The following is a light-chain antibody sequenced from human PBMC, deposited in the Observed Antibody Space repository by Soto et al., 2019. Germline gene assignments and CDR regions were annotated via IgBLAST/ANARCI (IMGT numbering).Light chain of an antibody. CDR3: HQRSNWPPLT. CDR1: QSVGGY. J-gene: IGKJ4*01. V-gene: IGKV3-11*01. CDR2: DAS. Sequence: EIVLTQSPATLSLSPGERATLSCRASQSVGGYLDWYQQKPGQAPRLLIYDASNRASGIPARFSGSGSGTAFTLTISSLEPEDLAVYYCHQRSNWPPLTCGGGTKVEIK.